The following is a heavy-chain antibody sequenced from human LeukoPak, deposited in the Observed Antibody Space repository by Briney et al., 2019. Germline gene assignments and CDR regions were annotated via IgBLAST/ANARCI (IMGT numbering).Heavy chain of an antibody. CDR2: INHSGST. D-gene: IGHD2-2*01. Sequence: SETLSLTCAVYGGSFSGYYWNWIRQPPGKGLEWIGEINHSGSTSYNPSLKSRVTISVDRSKNQFSLKPSSVTAADTAVYYCASPSVPAAMRAFDIWGQGTMVTVSS. J-gene: IGHJ3*02. CDR3: ASPSVPAAMRAFDI. V-gene: IGHV4-34*01. CDR1: GGSFSGYY.